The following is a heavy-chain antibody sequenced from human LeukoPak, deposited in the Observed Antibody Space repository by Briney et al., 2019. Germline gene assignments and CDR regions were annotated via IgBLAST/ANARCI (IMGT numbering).Heavy chain of an antibody. CDR3: ASNYYDSSGSNKEAFDY. Sequence: GRSLRLSCAASGFTFSDYYMSWIRQAPGKGLEWVSYISSSGSTIYYADSVKGRFTISRDNAKNSLYLQMNSLRAEDTAVYYCASNYYDSSGSNKEAFDYWGQGTLVTVSS. V-gene: IGHV3-11*01. CDR1: GFTFSDYY. CDR2: ISSSGSTI. D-gene: IGHD3-22*01. J-gene: IGHJ4*02.